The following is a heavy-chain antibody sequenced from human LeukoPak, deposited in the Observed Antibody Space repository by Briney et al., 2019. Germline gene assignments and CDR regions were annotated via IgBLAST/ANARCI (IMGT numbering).Heavy chain of an antibody. CDR2: INPSGGST. J-gene: IGHJ4*02. CDR3: AREGEMATIRPRPGKFDY. CDR1: GYSFTSYY. V-gene: IGHV1-46*01. Sequence: GASVKVSCKASGYSFTSYYMHWVRQAPGQGLEWMGIINPSGGSTSYAQKFQGRVTITADESTSTAYMELSSLRSEDTAVYYCAREGEMATIRPRPGKFDYWGQGTLVTVSS. D-gene: IGHD5-24*01.